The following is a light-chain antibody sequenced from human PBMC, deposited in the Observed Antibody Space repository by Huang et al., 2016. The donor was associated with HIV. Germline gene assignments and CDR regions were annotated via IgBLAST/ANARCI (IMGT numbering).Light chain of an antibody. V-gene: IGKV3-15*01. CDR3: QQYNNWPPLT. Sequence: EIVMTQSPATLSVSPGESATLSCRASQSVSSNLAWYQQKPGQAPSLLIYDASTRATGVPVRFTGSGSGTKFTLTINSLQSEDFAVYYCQQYNNWPPLTFGGGTKVEIK. CDR2: DAS. J-gene: IGKJ4*01. CDR1: QSVSSN.